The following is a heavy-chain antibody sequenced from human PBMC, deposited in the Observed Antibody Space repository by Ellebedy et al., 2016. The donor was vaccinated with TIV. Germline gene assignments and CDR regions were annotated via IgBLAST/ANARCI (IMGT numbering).Heavy chain of an antibody. CDR1: GFTFRNYW. Sequence: LSLTXXVSGFTFRNYWMTWVRQAPGKGPEWVANINQDGSEKYYVDSVKGRFTISRDNAKKSLFLEMNSLRADDTAVYYCRNYYYMNVWGAGTTVTVSS. CDR2: INQDGSEK. V-gene: IGHV3-7*01. J-gene: IGHJ6*03. CDR3: RNYYYMNV.